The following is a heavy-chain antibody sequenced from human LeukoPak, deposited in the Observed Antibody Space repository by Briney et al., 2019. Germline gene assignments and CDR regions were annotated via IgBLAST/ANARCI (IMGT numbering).Heavy chain of an antibody. V-gene: IGHV4-38-2*02. D-gene: IGHD3-22*01. Sequence: PSETLSLTCTVSGYSISSGYYWGWIRQPPGKGLEWTGEIYHSGSTNYNPSLKSRVTISVDKSKNQFSLKLSSVTAADTAVYYCARRGDDSSSYYGFDYWGQGTLVTVSS. J-gene: IGHJ4*02. CDR2: IYHSGST. CDR3: ARRGDDSSSYYGFDY. CDR1: GYSISSGYY.